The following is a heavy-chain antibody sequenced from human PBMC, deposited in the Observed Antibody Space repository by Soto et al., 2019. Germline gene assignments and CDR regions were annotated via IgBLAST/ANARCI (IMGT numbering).Heavy chain of an antibody. CDR2: INPNSGGT. V-gene: IGHV1-2*02. D-gene: IGHD2-15*01. CDR1: GYTFTGYY. J-gene: IGHJ5*02. CDR3: ARESEYCSGGSCYVNWFDP. Sequence: ASVKVSCKXSGYTFTGYYMHWVRQAPGQGLEWMGWINPNSGGTNYAQKFQGRVTMTRDTSISTAYMELSRLRSDDTAVYYCARESEYCSGGSCYVNWFDPWGQGTLVTVSS.